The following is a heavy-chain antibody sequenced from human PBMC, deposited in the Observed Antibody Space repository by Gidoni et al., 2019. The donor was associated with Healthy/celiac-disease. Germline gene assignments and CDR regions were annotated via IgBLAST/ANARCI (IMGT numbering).Heavy chain of an antibody. J-gene: IGHJ4*02. D-gene: IGHD6-13*01. V-gene: IGHV4-39*01. Sequence: QLQLQESGPGLVKPSETLSITCTVSGGSISSSSYYWGWIRQPPGKGLEWIGSIYYSGSTYYNPSLKSRVTISVDTSKNQFSLKLSSVTAADTAVYYCARLSIAAAGTGIDYWGQGTLVTVSS. CDR1: GGSISSSSYY. CDR2: IYYSGST. CDR3: ARLSIAAAGTGIDY.